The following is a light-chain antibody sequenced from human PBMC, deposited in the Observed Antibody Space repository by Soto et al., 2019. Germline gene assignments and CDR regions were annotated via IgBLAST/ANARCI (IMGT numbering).Light chain of an antibody. J-gene: IGLJ1*01. Sequence: QSVLTQPHSVSGSPGQSVTISCTGTYSDVGAYSRVSWYQQHPGKAPKLMIYEVSSRPSGVSNRFSGSKSGNTASLTISGLQADDEADYHCGSFTGGITPYVFGTGTKVTVL. CDR1: YSDVGAYSR. V-gene: IGLV2-14*01. CDR3: GSFTGGITPYV. CDR2: EVS.